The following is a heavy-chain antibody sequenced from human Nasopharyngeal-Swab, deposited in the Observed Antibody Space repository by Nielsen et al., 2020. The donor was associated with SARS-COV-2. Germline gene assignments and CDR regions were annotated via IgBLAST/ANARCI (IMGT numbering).Heavy chain of an antibody. Sequence: GESLKISCAASGFTLSSYAMSWVRQAPGKGLEWVSAISGSGGSTYYADSVKGRFTISRDNSKNTLYLQMNSLRAEDTAVYYCAKDYNSVGWGSNKIYYMDVWGKGTTVTVSS. CDR3: AKDYNSVGWGSNKIYYMDV. D-gene: IGHD3-16*01. CDR2: ISGSGGST. J-gene: IGHJ6*03. CDR1: GFTLSSYA. V-gene: IGHV3-23*01.